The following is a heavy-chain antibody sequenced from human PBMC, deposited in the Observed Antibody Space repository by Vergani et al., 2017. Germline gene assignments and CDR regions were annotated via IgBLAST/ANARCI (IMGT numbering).Heavy chain of an antibody. V-gene: IGHV4-61*01. J-gene: IGHJ5*02. Sequence: QVQLQESGPGLVKPSETLSLTCTVSGGSVSSGSYYWSWIRQPPGKGLEWIGYIYYSGSTNYNPPLKSRVTISVDTSKNQFSLKLSSVTAADTAVYYCARDREWELPTWGQGTLVTVSS. D-gene: IGHD1-26*01. CDR3: ARDREWELPT. CDR2: IYYSGST. CDR1: GGSVSSGSYY.